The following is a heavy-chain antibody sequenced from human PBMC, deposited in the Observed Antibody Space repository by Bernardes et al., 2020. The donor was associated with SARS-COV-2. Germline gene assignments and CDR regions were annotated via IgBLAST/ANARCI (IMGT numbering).Heavy chain of an antibody. J-gene: IGHJ4*02. Sequence: GGSLRLSCAASGFTFSSYWMHWVRQIPGGGLVWLSRISTDGRTTNYADSVEGRFTISRDNSKDTLWLQMNSLGADDTAVYYCARGASSGYRIDYWGPGTLVTVSS. V-gene: IGHV3-74*01. CDR3: ARGASSGYRIDY. CDR1: GFTFSSYW. D-gene: IGHD3-22*01. CDR2: ISTDGRTT.